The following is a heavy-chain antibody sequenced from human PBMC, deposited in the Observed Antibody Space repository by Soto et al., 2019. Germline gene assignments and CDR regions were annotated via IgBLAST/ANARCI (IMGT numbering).Heavy chain of an antibody. D-gene: IGHD6-19*01. CDR2: IYYSGST. J-gene: IGHJ4*02. CDR3: ATSGRYSSGSYLDY. CDR1: GGSISSYY. Sequence: PSETLSLTCTVSGGSISSYYWSWIRQPPGKGLEWIGYIYYSGSTNYNPSLKSRVTISVDTSKNQFSLKLSSVTAADTAVYYCATSGRYSSGSYLDYWGQGTLVTVSS. V-gene: IGHV4-59*01.